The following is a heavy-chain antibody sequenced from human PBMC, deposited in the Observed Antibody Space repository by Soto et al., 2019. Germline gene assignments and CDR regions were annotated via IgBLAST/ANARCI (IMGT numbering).Heavy chain of an antibody. D-gene: IGHD3-22*01. CDR2: IIPIFGTA. CDR3: ARDPYYYDSSGSPGY. CDR1: GGTFSSYA. Sequence: SVKVSCKASGGTFSSYAISWVRQAPGQGLEWMGGIIPIFGTANYAQKFQGRVTITADESTSTAYMELSSLRSEDTAVYYCARDPYYYDSSGSPGYWGQGTLDTVSS. V-gene: IGHV1-69*13. J-gene: IGHJ4*02.